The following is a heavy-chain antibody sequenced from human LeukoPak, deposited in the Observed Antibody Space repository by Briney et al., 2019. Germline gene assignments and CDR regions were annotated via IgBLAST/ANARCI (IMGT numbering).Heavy chain of an antibody. Sequence: PGGSLRLSCAASGFTVSSNYMSWVRQAPGKGLEWVSVIYSGGSTYYADSVKGRFTISRDNSKNTLYLQMNSLRAEDTAVYYCARGGVDYYDSSGYYYFDYWGQGTLVTVSS. CDR3: ARGGVDYYDSSGYYYFDY. J-gene: IGHJ4*02. D-gene: IGHD3-22*01. V-gene: IGHV3-53*01. CDR1: GFTVSSNY. CDR2: IYSGGST.